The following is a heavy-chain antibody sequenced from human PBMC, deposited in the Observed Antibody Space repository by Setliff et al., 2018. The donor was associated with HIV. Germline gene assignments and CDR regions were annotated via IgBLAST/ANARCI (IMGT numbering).Heavy chain of an antibody. CDR1: GYTFSNYD. D-gene: IGHD3-22*01. CDR3: ARARTDYYDRRRRSHYYRDG. V-gene: IGHV1-8*02. J-gene: IGHJ6*03. CDR2: MNPDSRNT. Sequence: ASVKVSCKPSGYTFSNYDINWVRQATGQGLEWMGWMNPDSRNTGYAQRFEGRVTLTWDTSISTAYLELNHLKSDDTAVYYCARARTDYYDRRRRSHYYRDGWARGATVTVSS.